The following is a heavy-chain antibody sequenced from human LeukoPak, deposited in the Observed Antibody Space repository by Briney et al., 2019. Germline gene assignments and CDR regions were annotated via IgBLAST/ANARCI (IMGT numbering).Heavy chain of an antibody. D-gene: IGHD6-19*01. J-gene: IGHJ4*02. V-gene: IGHV3-33*01. CDR2: MWYYGSNK. Sequence: GRSLRLSCAASGFTLSSYGMHWVRQAPGKGLEWVAVMWYYGSNKYYADSVKGRFTISRDNSKNTLYLQMNSLRAEDTAVYYRARDHRIAVAGTFADYWGQGTLVTVSS. CDR3: ARDHRIAVAGTFADY. CDR1: GFTLSSYG.